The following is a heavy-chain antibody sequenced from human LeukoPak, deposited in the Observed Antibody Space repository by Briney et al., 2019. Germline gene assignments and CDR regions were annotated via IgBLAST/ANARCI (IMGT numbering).Heavy chain of an antibody. V-gene: IGHV3-30-3*01. J-gene: IGHJ4*02. CDR1: GFTFSSYA. CDR2: MSYDGTNK. Sequence: GGSLRLSCTASGFTFSSYAMHWVRQAPGKGLEWVAVMSYDGTNKDYADSVRGRFTISRDNSRSTLYLQMNSLRAEDTAVYYCARDRPLDYWGQGTLVTVSS. CDR3: ARDRPLDY.